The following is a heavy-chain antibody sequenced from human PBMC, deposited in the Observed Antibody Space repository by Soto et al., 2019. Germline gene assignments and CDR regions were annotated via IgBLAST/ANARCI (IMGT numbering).Heavy chain of an antibody. CDR2: IYSSGNI. V-gene: IGHV3-53*01. D-gene: IGHD3-10*01. CDR3: ARDSCMIRGNYGMDV. CDR1: GLIVRSNY. Sequence: EVQLVESGGGLIQPGGSLRLSCAASGLIVRSNYMTWVRQAPGKGLEWVSVIYSSGNIYYPDSVKGRFTTSSDNSQNTFFLQMNSLRAEDTAVYYCARDSCMIRGNYGMDVWGQWTTVIVSS. J-gene: IGHJ6*02.